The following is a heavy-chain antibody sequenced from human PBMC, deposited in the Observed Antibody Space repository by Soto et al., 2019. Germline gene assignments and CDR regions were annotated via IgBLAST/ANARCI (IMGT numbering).Heavy chain of an antibody. CDR1: GGSFSGYY. V-gene: IGHV4-34*01. CDR3: ARGKWHRFEY. Sequence: PSETLSLTCAVYGGSFSGYYWSWIRQPPGKGLEWIGEINHSGSTNYNPSLKSRVTISVDTSKNQFSLKLSSVTAADTAVYYCARGKWHRFEYWGQGTLVNVSS. D-gene: IGHD5-12*01. CDR2: INHSGST. J-gene: IGHJ4*02.